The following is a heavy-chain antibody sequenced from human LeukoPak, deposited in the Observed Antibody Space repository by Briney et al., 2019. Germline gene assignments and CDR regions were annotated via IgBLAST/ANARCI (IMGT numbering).Heavy chain of an antibody. CDR1: GGSISSSSYY. J-gene: IGHJ4*02. D-gene: IGHD6-19*01. CDR3: ARDCTFIAVAGTADFDY. Sequence: SETLSLTCTVSGGSISSSSYYWGWIRQPPGKGLEWIGSIYYSGSTYYNPSLKSRVTISVDTSKNQFSLKLSSVTAADTAVYYCARDCTFIAVAGTADFDYWGQGTLVTVSS. V-gene: IGHV4-39*07. CDR2: IYYSGST.